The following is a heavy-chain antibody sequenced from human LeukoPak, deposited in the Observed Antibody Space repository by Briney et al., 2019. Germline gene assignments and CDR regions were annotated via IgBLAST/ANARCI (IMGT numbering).Heavy chain of an antibody. CDR1: GGTFSSYA. J-gene: IGHJ6*03. Sequence: ASVKVSCKASGGTFSSYAISWVRQAPGQGLEWMGWISAYNGNTNYAQKLQGRVTMTTDTSTSTAYMELRSLRSDDTAVYYCARIPCSSTSCLGRWDYYYYMDVWGKGTTVTVSS. D-gene: IGHD2-2*01. CDR2: ISAYNGNT. CDR3: ARIPCSSTSCLGRWDYYYYMDV. V-gene: IGHV1-18*01.